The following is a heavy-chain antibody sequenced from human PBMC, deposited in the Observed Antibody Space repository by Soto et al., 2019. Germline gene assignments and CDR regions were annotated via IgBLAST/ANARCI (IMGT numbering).Heavy chain of an antibody. V-gene: IGHV3-73*01. D-gene: IGHD3-22*01. Sequence: GGSLRLSCAASGFTFSGSAMHWVRQASVKGLEWVGRIRSKANSYATAYAASVKGRFTISRDDSKNTAYLQMNSLKAEDTAVYYCTSRITMIGYGMDVWGQGTTVTVSS. CDR2: IRSKANSYAT. CDR1: GFTFSGSA. CDR3: TSRITMIGYGMDV. J-gene: IGHJ6*02.